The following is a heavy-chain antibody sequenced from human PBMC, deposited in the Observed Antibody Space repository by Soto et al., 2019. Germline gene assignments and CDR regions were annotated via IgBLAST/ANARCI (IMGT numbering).Heavy chain of an antibody. CDR3: ARDQLVYSGYDIRRSYPPDY. D-gene: IGHD5-12*01. J-gene: IGHJ4*02. CDR2: IKQDGSEK. V-gene: IGHV3-7*01. CDR1: GFTFSSYW. Sequence: GGSLRLSCAASGFTFSSYWMSWVRQAPGKGLEWVANIKQDGSEKYYVDSVKGRFTISRDNAKNSLYLQMNSLGAEDTAVYYCARDQLVYSGYDIRRSYPPDYWGQGTLVTVSS.